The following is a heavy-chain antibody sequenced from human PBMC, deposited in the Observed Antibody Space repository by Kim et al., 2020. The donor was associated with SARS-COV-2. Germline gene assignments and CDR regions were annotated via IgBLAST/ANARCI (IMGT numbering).Heavy chain of an antibody. D-gene: IGHD4-4*01. Sequence: SVEGRFTISRDNAMKSLYLQMNSLRVEDTAVYYCARDGLQYYDIPDYFDYWGQGVLVTVSS. J-gene: IGHJ4*02. V-gene: IGHV3-11*04. CDR3: ARDGLQYYDIPDYFDY.